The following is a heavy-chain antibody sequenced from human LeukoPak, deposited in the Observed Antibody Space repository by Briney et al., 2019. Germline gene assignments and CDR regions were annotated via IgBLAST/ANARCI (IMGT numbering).Heavy chain of an antibody. V-gene: IGHV4-39*07. J-gene: IGHJ5*02. Sequence: SETLSLTCTVSGGSISSSSYYWGWIRQPPGKGLEWIGSIYYSGSTYYNPSLKSRVTISVDTSKNQFSLKLSSVTAADTAEYYCARVLPLFDPWGQGTLVTVSS. CDR3: ARVLPLFDP. CDR1: GGSISSSSYY. D-gene: IGHD3-3*01. CDR2: IYYSGST.